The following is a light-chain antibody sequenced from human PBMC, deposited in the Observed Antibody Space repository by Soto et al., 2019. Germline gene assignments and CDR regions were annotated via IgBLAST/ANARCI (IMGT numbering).Light chain of an antibody. CDR1: SSDVGAYIY. V-gene: IGLV2-14*01. CDR2: EVT. CDR3: VSYTSRSTYV. Sequence: QSALTQPASVSGSPGQSITISCTGTSSDVGAYIYVSWYQHHPGKAPKVMIYEVTNRPSGVSDRFSGSKSGNTAFLTISGLQTEDEADYYCVSYTSRSTYVFGSGTKVTVL. J-gene: IGLJ1*01.